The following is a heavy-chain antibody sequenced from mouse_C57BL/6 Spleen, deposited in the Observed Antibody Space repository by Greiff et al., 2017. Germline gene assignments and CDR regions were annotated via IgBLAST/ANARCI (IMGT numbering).Heavy chain of an antibody. D-gene: IGHD1-1*01. V-gene: IGHV5-16*02. Sequence: DVKLVESEGGLVQPGSSMKLSCTASGFTFSDYYMAWVRQVPEKGLEWVANINYDGSSTYYLDSLKSRFIISRDNAKNILYLQMSSLKSEDTATYYCARRYYGSSWWYFDVWGTGTTVTVSS. J-gene: IGHJ1*03. CDR3: ARRYYGSSWWYFDV. CDR1: GFTFSDYY. CDR2: INYDGSST.